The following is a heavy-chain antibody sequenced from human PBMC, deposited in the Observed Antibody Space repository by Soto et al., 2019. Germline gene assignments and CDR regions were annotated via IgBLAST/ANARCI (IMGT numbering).Heavy chain of an antibody. CDR3: AKGSQMAAVLDN. J-gene: IGHJ4*02. CDR2: ISYDEKTK. V-gene: IGHV3-30*18. CDR1: GFTFSTYG. D-gene: IGHD6-25*01. Sequence: ESGGGVVQPGRSLRLSCAASGFTFSTYGMHWVRQAPGKGLEWLAVISYDEKTKYYADSVKARFTISRDNSKNTLFLQMNRLRSEDTAVYYCAKGSQMAAVLDNWGQGTLVTVSS.